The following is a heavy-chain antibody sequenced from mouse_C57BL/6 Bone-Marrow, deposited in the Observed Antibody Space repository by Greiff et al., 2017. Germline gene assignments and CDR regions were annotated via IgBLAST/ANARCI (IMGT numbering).Heavy chain of an antibody. D-gene: IGHD3-3*01. J-gene: IGHJ4*01. CDR3: TKDLGYYAMDY. CDR2: IYPGNSDT. Sequence: VQLQQSGTVLARPGASVKMSCKTSGYTFTSYWMHWVKQRPGQGLEWIGAIYPGNSDTSYNQKFKGKAKLAAVTSASTASMELSSLTDEDSADYDSTKDLGYYAMDYWGQGTSVTVSS. CDR1: GYTFTSYW. V-gene: IGHV1-5*01.